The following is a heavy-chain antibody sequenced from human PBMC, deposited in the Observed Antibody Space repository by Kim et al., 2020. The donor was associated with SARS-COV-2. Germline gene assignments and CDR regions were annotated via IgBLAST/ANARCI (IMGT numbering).Heavy chain of an antibody. CDR3: ARVTAFIAAAGSPFDY. Sequence: KSRVTISVAQSKNQFSLKLSSVTAAETAVYYCARVTAFIAAAGSPFDYWGQGTLVTVSS. J-gene: IGHJ4*02. V-gene: IGHV4-39*01. D-gene: IGHD6-13*01.